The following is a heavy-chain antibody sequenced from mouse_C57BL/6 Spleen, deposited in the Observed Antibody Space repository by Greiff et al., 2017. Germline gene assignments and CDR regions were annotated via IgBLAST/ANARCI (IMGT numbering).Heavy chain of an antibody. V-gene: IGHV1-4*01. J-gene: IGHJ1*03. Sequence: VQLQQSGAELARPGASVKMSCKASGYTFTSYTMHWVKQRPGQGLEWIGYINPSSGYTKYNQKFKDKATLTADKSSSTAYMQLSSLTSEDSAVYYCARESTVVARYFAVWGTETTVTVSS. CDR2: INPSSGYT. CDR1: GYTFTSYT. CDR3: ARESTVVARYFAV. D-gene: IGHD1-1*01.